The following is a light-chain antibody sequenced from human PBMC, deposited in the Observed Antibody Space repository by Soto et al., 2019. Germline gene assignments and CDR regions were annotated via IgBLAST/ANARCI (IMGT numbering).Light chain of an antibody. V-gene: IGKV1-5*01. CDR3: QEYADKSGT. CDR1: QSVSIW. Sequence: EIQMTQSPSTLSASVGDRVTITCRASQSVSIWLAWYQQKPGKAPKVLIYDASSWESGVPSRFSGSESGTEFTLTIGSLQPDDIATYYCQEYADKSGTFGQGTKLDIK. CDR2: DAS. J-gene: IGKJ1*01.